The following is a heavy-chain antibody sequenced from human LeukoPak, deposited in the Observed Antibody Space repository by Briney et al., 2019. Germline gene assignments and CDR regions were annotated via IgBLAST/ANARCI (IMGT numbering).Heavy chain of an antibody. V-gene: IGHV3-30-3*01. CDR3: ARESLGGWYDY. D-gene: IGHD6-19*01. Sequence: QSGGSLRLSCAASGFSFSRYTLRWVRQAPGKGLEWVAVASYDGNNDYYADSVKGRFTISRDNSKNTLYVQMNSLRAEDTAVYYCARESLGGWYDYWGQGILVTVSS. J-gene: IGHJ4*02. CDR1: GFSFSRYT. CDR2: ASYDGNND.